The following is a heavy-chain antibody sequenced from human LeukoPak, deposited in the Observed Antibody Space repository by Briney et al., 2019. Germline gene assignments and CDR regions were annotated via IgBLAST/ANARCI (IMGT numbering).Heavy chain of an antibody. V-gene: IGHV1-46*02. J-gene: IGHJ5*02. CDR3: ARDQGEVISVAGRGENWYSLFTP. CDR2: INPSGGTT. Sequence: ASVKASSKASGDTFNRFYIHWVRQAPGQGLEWMGIINPSGGTTSNTQKFQGRVTMTRDTSTSTVYMELSSLRSEDTAVYYCARDQGEVISVAGRGENWYSLFTPWGQGTLVTVSS. D-gene: IGHD6-19*01. CDR1: GDTFNRFY.